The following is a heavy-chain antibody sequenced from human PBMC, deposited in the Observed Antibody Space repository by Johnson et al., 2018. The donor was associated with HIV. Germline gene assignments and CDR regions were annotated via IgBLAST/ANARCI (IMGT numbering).Heavy chain of an antibody. CDR2: IYSDSDT. D-gene: IGHD6-13*01. CDR1: GFTVSYNY. Sequence: VHLVESGGGLVQPGGSLRLSCAASGFTVSYNYMNWVRQAPGKGLEWVSIIYSDSDTYYADSVKGRFTISRDNSKNTLYLQMNSLRAEDTAVYYCAREQLVLGSFRSDAFDIWGQWTMVTVSS. V-gene: IGHV3-66*01. J-gene: IGHJ3*02. CDR3: AREQLVLGSFRSDAFDI.